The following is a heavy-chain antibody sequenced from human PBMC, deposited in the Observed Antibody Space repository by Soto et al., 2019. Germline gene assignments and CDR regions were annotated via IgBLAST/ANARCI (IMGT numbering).Heavy chain of an antibody. V-gene: IGHV3-23*01. CDR3: ARSYHYGSGSYYNHWDY. CDR1: GFTFSNYA. CDR2: ISGSGDST. D-gene: IGHD3-10*01. J-gene: IGHJ4*02. Sequence: EVQLLESGGGLVQPGGSLRLSCAASGFTFSNYAMSWVRQAPGKGLEWVSTISGSGDSTYYADSVKGRFTISRDNSKNTLFLHMNSLRAEDTAIYYCARSYHYGSGSYYNHWDYWGQGTLVTVSS.